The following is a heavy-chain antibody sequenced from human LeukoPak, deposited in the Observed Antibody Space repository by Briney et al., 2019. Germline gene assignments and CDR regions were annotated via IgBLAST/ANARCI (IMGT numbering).Heavy chain of an antibody. J-gene: IGHJ4*02. CDR2: ISSSSSYI. V-gene: IGHV3-21*01. CDR3: ARGGYYDSSGYYPIDY. D-gene: IGHD3-22*01. CDR1: GFTLSSYS. Sequence: GGSLRLSCAASGFTLSSYSMNWVRQAPGKGLEWVSSISSSSSYIYYADSVKGRFTISRDNAKNSLYLQMNSLRAEDTAVYYCARGGYYDSSGYYPIDYWGQGTLVTVSS.